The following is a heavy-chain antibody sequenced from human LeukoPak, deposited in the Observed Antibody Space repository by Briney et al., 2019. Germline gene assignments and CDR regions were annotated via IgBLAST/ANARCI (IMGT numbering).Heavy chain of an antibody. J-gene: IGHJ4*02. CDR1: GFTFSSYA. Sequence: GGSLRLSCAASGFTFSSYAMNWVRQAPGKGLEWVSVIYSGGSTYYADSVKGRFTISRDNSKNTLYLQMNSLRAEDTAVYYCASLTVAKSPFDYWGQGTLVTVSS. CDR3: ASLTVAKSPFDY. CDR2: IYSGGST. V-gene: IGHV3-53*01. D-gene: IGHD4-23*01.